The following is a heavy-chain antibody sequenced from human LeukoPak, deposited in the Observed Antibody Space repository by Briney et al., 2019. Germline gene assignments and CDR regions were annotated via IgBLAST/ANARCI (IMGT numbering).Heavy chain of an antibody. V-gene: IGHV3-48*01. D-gene: IGHD2-2*01. J-gene: IGHJ4*02. CDR2: ISSSSSTI. Sequence: GGSLRLSCAAYGFTFSSYSMNWVRQAPGKGLGWVSYISSSSSTIYYADSVKGRFTISRDNAKNSLYLQMNSLRAEDTAVYYCARDAGSTSSYGSDYWGQGTLVTVSS. CDR3: ARDAGSTSSYGSDY. CDR1: GFTFSSYS.